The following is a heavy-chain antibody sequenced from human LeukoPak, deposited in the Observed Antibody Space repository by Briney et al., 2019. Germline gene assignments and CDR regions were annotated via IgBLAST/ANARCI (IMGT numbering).Heavy chain of an antibody. V-gene: IGHV3-23*01. CDR2: IVGDSSKT. CDR1: GLTFHDYA. CDR3: AKVYYYLQH. D-gene: IGHD1-26*01. J-gene: IGHJ1*01. Sequence: GGSLRLSCAISGLTFHDYAMTWVRQAPGKGLEWVSTIVGDSSKTYYADSVEGRFTISRDNSKNTLYLQMNSLRAEDTAVYYCAKVYYYLQHWGQGTLVTVSS.